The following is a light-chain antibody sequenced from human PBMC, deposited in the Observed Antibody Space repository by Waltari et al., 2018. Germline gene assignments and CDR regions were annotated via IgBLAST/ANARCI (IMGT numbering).Light chain of an antibody. CDR2: VAS. Sequence: SRTAMQSVSRALAWDEQKPGQGPRLLICVASNSATGIPDRFSCSVYGTDFSLTISRLDPEDVAVYFCQHYVRFPATFGQGTKVEIK. J-gene: IGKJ1*01. CDR3: QHYVRFPAT. CDR1: QSVSRAL. V-gene: IGKV3-20*01.